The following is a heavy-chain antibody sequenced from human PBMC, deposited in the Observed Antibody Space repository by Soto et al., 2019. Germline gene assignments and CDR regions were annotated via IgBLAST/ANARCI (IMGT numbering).Heavy chain of an antibody. CDR1: GGSISSYY. V-gene: IGHV4-59*01. D-gene: IGHD6-19*01. J-gene: IGHJ6*02. CDR2: IYYSGST. CDR3: ARAGYSSGWYPHYYGMDV. Sequence: QVQLQESGPGLVKPSETLSLTCTVSGGSISSYYWSWIRQPPGKGLEWIGYIYYSGSTNYNPALKSRVTISVDTSKKQFSLKLSSVTAADTAVYYCARAGYSSGWYPHYYGMDVWGQGTTVTVSS.